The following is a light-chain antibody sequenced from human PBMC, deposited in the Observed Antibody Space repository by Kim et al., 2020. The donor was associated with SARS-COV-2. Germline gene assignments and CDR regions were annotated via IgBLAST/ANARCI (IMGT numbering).Light chain of an antibody. CDR3: NSRDSSGNRV. CDR2: GKN. CDR1: SLRSDY. J-gene: IGLJ3*02. V-gene: IGLV3-19*01. Sequence: VALGQTVRITGQGDSLRSDYASWYQQKPGQAPVLVIYGKNNRPSGIPDRFSGSSSGNTASLTITGAQAEDEADYYCNSRDSSGNRVFGGGIQLTV.